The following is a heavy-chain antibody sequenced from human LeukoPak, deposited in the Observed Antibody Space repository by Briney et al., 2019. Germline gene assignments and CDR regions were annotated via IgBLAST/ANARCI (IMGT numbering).Heavy chain of an antibody. D-gene: IGHD5-12*01. V-gene: IGHV1-18*01. CDR3: ARVGHSGYDFDY. CDR1: GYTFTSYG. CDR2: ISAYNGNT. J-gene: IGHJ4*02. Sequence: ASVKVSCKASGYTFTSYGISWVRQAPGQGLEWMGWISAYNGNTNYAQKFQGRVTMTRDTSISTAYMELSRLRSDDTAVYYCARVGHSGYDFDYWGQGTLVTVSS.